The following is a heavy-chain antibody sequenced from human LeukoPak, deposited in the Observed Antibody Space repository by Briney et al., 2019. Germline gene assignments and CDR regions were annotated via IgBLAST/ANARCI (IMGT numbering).Heavy chain of an antibody. CDR1: GGSISSSSYY. J-gene: IGHJ3*02. D-gene: IGHD3-22*01. CDR2: IYYSGST. Sequence: SETLSLTCTVSGGSISSSSYYWGWIRQPPGKELEWIGSIYYSGSTYYNPSLKSRVTISVDTSKNQFSLKLSSVTAADTAVYYCARRPRYYYDSSGYPARGAFDIWGQGTMVAVSS. V-gene: IGHV4-39*01. CDR3: ARRPRYYYDSSGYPARGAFDI.